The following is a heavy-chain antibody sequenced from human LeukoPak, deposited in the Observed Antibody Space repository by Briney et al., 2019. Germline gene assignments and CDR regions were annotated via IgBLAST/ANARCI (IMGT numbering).Heavy chain of an antibody. CDR3: ARSSGWRDAFDF. CDR2: TYNSGNT. J-gene: IGHJ3*01. V-gene: IGHV4-31*03. CDR1: GGSISISGFY. Sequence: KSSQTLSLTCSVSGGSISISGFYWNWLRQLPGKGLEWIGYTYNSGNTYYNPSFGSRVTISTDTSMNQFFLKSHSVTAADTAVYYCARSSGWRDAFDFWGRGTMVTVSS. D-gene: IGHD6-19*01.